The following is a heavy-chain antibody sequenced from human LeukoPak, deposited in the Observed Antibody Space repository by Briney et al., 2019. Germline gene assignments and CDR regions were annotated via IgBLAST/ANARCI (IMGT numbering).Heavy chain of an antibody. CDR3: ARDRRDGNNLAFHFDY. CDR1: EFIFSRYA. Sequence: GGSLRLSCAVSEFIFSRYAMHWVRQAPGKGLEWVAILSYDDTNEYYADSVADRFTISRDNSKNTLYLQMNSLRPDDTAVYYCARDRRDGNNLAFHFDYWGQGTLVTVSS. J-gene: IGHJ4*02. V-gene: IGHV3-30*04. D-gene: IGHD5-24*01. CDR2: LSYDDTNE.